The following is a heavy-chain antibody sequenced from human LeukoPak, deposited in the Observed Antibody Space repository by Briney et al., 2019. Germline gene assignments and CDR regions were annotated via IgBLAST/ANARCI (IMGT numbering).Heavy chain of an antibody. J-gene: IGHJ4*02. D-gene: IGHD1-26*01. CDR3: TRDRIVGSTTGGF. CDR1: GFTFRSFG. CDR2: IWFDGSND. Sequence: GRSLRLSCAASGFTFRSFGMHWVRRAPGKGLEWVTVIWFDGSNDYYADSVKGRFTISRDNSKNTLYLQMSSLRAEDTAVYYCTRDRIVGSTTGGFWGQGTLVTVSS. V-gene: IGHV3-33*01.